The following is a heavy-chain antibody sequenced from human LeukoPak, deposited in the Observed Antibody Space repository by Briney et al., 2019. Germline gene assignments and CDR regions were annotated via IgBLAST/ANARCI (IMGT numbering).Heavy chain of an antibody. Sequence: PSETLSLTCTVSGGSISTSGYYWGWIRQPPGKGLEWIGTIYYSGTTNYNPSLKSRVAISVDTSKNQFSLKLSSVTAADTAVYYCARALGDYGDYYDAFDIWGQGTMVTVSS. CDR2: IYYSGTT. CDR3: ARALGDYGDYYDAFDI. CDR1: GGSISTSGYY. D-gene: IGHD4-17*01. V-gene: IGHV4-39*07. J-gene: IGHJ3*02.